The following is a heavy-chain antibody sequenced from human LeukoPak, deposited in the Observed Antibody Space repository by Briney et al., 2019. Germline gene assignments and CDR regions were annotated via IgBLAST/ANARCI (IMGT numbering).Heavy chain of an antibody. CDR3: ARDSPDCGSTTCYKDWFDP. CDR2: IYHSGST. Sequence: SETLSLTCTVSGGSISTYYWSWIRQPPGKTLEWIGYIYHSGSTNYNPSLKSRVTISVDTSQNQFSLKLSSVTAADTAVYYCARDSPDCGSTTCYKDWFDPWGQGTLVTVSS. V-gene: IGHV4-59*01. CDR1: GGSISTYY. J-gene: IGHJ5*02. D-gene: IGHD2-2*02.